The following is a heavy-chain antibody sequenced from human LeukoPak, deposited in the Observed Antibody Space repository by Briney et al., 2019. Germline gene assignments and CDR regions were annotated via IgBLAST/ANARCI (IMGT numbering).Heavy chain of an antibody. D-gene: IGHD3-22*01. CDR3: AKAGDSSGHYLIDY. CDR1: GFSFSSSW. J-gene: IGHJ4*02. CDR2: IKEDGSEI. Sequence: GGSLRLFCAASGFSFSSSWMSWVRQAPGKGLEWVANIKEDGSEIYYVDSVKGWFTISRDNSKNTLHLQMNSLRAEDTAVYYCAKAGDSSGHYLIDYWGQGTLVTVSS. V-gene: IGHV3-7*05.